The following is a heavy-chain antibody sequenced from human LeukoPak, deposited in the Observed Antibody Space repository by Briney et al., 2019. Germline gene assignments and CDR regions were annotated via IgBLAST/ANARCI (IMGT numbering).Heavy chain of an antibody. CDR3: AKDRGVVVVAAILFDY. CDR1: GLIFSNYA. D-gene: IGHD2-15*01. Sequence: PGGSLRLSCAAYGLIFSNYAIDWVRQATGKGLEWVTFIRYDGSNKNYAETLKGRFTISRDNSKSTLYLQMSRLRAEDTAVYYCAKDRGVVVVAAILFDYWGQGTLVTVSS. V-gene: IGHV3-30*02. CDR2: IRYDGSNK. J-gene: IGHJ4*02.